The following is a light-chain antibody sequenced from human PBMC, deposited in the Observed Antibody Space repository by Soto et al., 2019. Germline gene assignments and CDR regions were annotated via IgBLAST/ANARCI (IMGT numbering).Light chain of an antibody. V-gene: IGKV3-20*01. CDR3: QQYGASPRFT. J-gene: IGKJ3*01. CDR1: QSVESSS. CDR2: AAS. Sequence: EIVLTQSPGTLSLSLGERATLSCRASQSVESSSLAWYQQKPGQAPRLLIYAASSRATGIPDRFSGSESGTDFTLTISRLEPEDFAVYYCQQYGASPRFTFGPGTKVEIK.